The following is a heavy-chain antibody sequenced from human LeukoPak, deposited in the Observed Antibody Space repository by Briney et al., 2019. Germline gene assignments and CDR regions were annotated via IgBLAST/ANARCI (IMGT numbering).Heavy chain of an antibody. J-gene: IGHJ5*02. D-gene: IGHD1-26*01. CDR3: ARDNSVGETAWWFDP. CDR1: GYSFTSYY. CDR2: INPSGSSA. V-gene: IGHV1-46*01. Sequence: GASVNVSCKASGYSFTSYYMHWVRQAPGQGLECMGFINPSGSSAAYAQKFQGRLTMTRDMFTSTDYMELTSLTSDDTAVYYCARDNSVGETAWWFDPWGQGTLVTVSS.